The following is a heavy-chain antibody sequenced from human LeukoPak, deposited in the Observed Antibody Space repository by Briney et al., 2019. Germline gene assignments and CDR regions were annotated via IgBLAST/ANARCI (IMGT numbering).Heavy chain of an antibody. Sequence: SETLSPTCAVYGGSFSGYYWSWIRQPPGKGLEWIGEINHSGSTNYNPSLKSRVTISVDTSKNQFSLKLSSVTAADTAVYYCARDKYYYGSGSSGSFDYWGQGTLVTVSS. CDR3: ARDKYYYGSGSSGSFDY. D-gene: IGHD3-10*01. V-gene: IGHV4-34*01. CDR1: GGSFSGYY. J-gene: IGHJ4*02. CDR2: INHSGST.